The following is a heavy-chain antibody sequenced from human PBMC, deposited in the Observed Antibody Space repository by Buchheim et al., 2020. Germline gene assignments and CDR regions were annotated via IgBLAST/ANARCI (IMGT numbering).Heavy chain of an antibody. CDR3: ARGGDSQPLYSSSFALYYYYGMDV. V-gene: IGHV3-30-3*01. CDR2: ISYDGSNK. J-gene: IGHJ6*02. D-gene: IGHD6-13*01. CDR1: GFTFSSYA. Sequence: QVQLAESGGGVVQPGRSLRLSCAASGFTFSSYAMHWVRQAPGKGLEWVAVISYDGSNKYYADSVKGRFTISRDNSKNTLYLQMNSLRAEDTAVYYCARGGDSQPLYSSSFALYYYYGMDVWGQGTT.